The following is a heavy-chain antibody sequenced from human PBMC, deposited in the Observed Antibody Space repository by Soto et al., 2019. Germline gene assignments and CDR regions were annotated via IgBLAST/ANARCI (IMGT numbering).Heavy chain of an antibody. J-gene: IGHJ5*02. V-gene: IGHV2-26*01. CDR2: IFSTVEK. D-gene: IGHD5-12*01. Sequence: QVTLKESGPALVKPTETLKLTCTVSGFSLRNPRMGVSWIRQPPGKALEWLAHIFSTVEKSSRTSRRRRLTIAKDTSTSQVVLTMINMDPVDTGTYYCARIIGSDAVATIDNGFDTWGQGTLVSVSS. CDR3: ARIIGSDAVATIDNGFDT. CDR1: GFSLRNPRMG.